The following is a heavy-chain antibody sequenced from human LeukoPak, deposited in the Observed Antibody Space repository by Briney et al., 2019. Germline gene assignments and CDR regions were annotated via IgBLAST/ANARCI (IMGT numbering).Heavy chain of an antibody. V-gene: IGHV1-18*01. CDR2: ISAYNGNT. J-gene: IGHJ4*02. CDR3: ARSHKATRNKWYSSGWYLDY. Sequence: GASVKVSCKASGYTFTSYGISWVRQAPGQGLEWMGWISAYNGNTNYAQKLQGRVTMTTDTSTSTAYMELRSLRSDDTAVYYCARSHKATRNKWYSSGWYLDYWGQGTLVTVSS. CDR1: GYTFTSYG. D-gene: IGHD6-19*01.